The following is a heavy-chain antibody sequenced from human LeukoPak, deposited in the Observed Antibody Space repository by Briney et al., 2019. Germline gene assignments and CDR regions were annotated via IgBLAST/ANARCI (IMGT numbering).Heavy chain of an antibody. CDR1: GFTSNSYA. CDR3: AKAGIGVVGYCDY. V-gene: IGHV3-23*01. CDR2: IRGSGGGT. Sequence: GGSLRLSCAPSGFTSNSYAMSCVRQTPAKRLEWVSAIRGSGGGTYYADSVKGRFTISRDNSKNTLYLQMNSLRDEDTALYYCAKAGIGVVGYCDYWGKGTLVTVSS. J-gene: IGHJ4*02. D-gene: IGHD6-19*01.